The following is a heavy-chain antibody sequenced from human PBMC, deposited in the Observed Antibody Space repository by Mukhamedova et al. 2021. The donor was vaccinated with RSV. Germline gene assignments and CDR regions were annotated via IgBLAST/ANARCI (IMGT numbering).Heavy chain of an antibody. CDR2: ISYDGSNK. CDR1: SYA. J-gene: IGHJ6*02. Sequence: SYAMHRVRQAPGKGLEWVAVISYDGSNKYYADSVKGRFTISRDNSKNTLYLQMNSLRAEDTAVYYCAKVDGPISGGMDVWGQGTT. V-gene: IGHV3-30*04. CDR3: AKVDGPISGGMDV. D-gene: IGHD3-10*01.